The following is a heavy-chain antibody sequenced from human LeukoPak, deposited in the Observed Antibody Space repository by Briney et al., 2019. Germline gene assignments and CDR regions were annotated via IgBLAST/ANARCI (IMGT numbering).Heavy chain of an antibody. J-gene: IGHJ4*02. V-gene: IGHV3-20*04. CDR2: INWNGGDT. Sequence: GGSLRLSCAASGFTFDDYDMSWVRQAPGEGLEWVSGINWNGGDTGYADSVKGRFTISRDNAKNSLYLQMNSLRAEDTAVYYCARGWISDSFDYWGQGTLVTVSS. CDR1: GFTFDDYD. CDR3: ARGWISDSFDY. D-gene: IGHD5-12*01.